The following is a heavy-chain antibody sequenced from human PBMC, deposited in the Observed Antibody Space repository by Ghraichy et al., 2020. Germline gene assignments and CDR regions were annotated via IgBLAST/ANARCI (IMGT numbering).Heavy chain of an antibody. Sequence: ASVKVSCKASGYTFTSYGISWVRQAPGQGLEWMGWISAYNGNTNYAQKLQGRVTMTTDTSTSTAYMELRSLRSDDTAVYYCARAPDIVVVPAPWFDPWGQGTLVTVSS. CDR1: GYTFTSYG. CDR2: ISAYNGNT. J-gene: IGHJ5*02. D-gene: IGHD2-2*01. V-gene: IGHV1-18*01. CDR3: ARAPDIVVVPAPWFDP.